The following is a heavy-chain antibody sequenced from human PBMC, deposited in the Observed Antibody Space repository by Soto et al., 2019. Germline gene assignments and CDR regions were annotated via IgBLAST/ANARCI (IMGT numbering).Heavy chain of an antibody. J-gene: IGHJ3*02. D-gene: IGHD3-3*01. CDR1: GYTFTSYA. V-gene: IGHV1-3*01. CDR2: INAGNGNT. CDR3: ARDYDFWSCYSGAFDI. Sequence: QVQLVQSGAEVKKPGASVKVSCKASGYTFTSYAMHWVRQAPGQRLEWMGWINAGNGNTKYSQKFQGRVTITRDTSASTAYMELSSLRSEDTAVYYCARDYDFWSCYSGAFDIWGQGTMVTVSS.